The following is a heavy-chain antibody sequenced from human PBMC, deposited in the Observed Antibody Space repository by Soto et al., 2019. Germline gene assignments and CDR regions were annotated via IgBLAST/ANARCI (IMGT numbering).Heavy chain of an antibody. CDR2: IYPGDSDT. V-gene: IGHV5-51*01. Sequence: ESLQISGKGSGCSLTSYWSGWVGQMTGKGLEWMGIIYPGDSDTRYSPSFQGQVTISADKSISTAYLQWSSLKASDTAMYYCARLNSGSSRDYYYGMDVWGQGTTVTVSS. CDR3: ARLNSGSSRDYYYGMDV. D-gene: IGHD1-26*01. CDR1: GCSLTSYW. J-gene: IGHJ6*02.